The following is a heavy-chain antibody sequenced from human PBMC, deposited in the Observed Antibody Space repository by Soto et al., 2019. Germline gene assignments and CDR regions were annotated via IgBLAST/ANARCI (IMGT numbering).Heavy chain of an antibody. J-gene: IGHJ4*02. CDR2: ISAYNGNT. CDR3: ARDLFTQAALDY. Sequence: GASVKVSCKTSGYTFTSYGISWVRQAPGQGLEWMGWISAYNGNTNYVQKLQGRVTMTTDTSTTTAYMELRSLRSDDTAVYYCARDLFTQAALDYWGQGTLVTVSS. D-gene: IGHD2-21*01. V-gene: IGHV1-18*01. CDR1: GYTFTSYG.